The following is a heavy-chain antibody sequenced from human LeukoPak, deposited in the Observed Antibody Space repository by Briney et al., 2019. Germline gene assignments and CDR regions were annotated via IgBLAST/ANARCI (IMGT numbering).Heavy chain of an antibody. CDR3: ARGGITIIGVVPYDY. Sequence: PGGSLRLSCAASGFTFSSYSMDWVRQAPGKGLEWVSYISSSSSTIYYADSVKGRFTISRDNAENSLYLQMNSLRAEDTAVYYCARGGITIIGVVPYDYWGQGTLVTVSS. CDR2: ISSSSSTI. CDR1: GFTFSSYS. D-gene: IGHD3-3*01. J-gene: IGHJ4*02. V-gene: IGHV3-48*01.